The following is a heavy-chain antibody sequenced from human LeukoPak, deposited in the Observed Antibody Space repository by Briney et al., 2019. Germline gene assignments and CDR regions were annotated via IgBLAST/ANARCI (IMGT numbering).Heavy chain of an antibody. V-gene: IGHV1-18*01. D-gene: IGHD2-15*01. J-gene: IGHJ4*02. CDR3: ARYDRYCSGGDCHYYFDY. CDR1: GYTFTSYG. CDR2: ISAYNGNT. Sequence: ASVKVSCKASGYTFTSYGISWVRQAPGQGLEWMGWISAYNGNTNYAQKLQGRVTMTTDTSTSTAYMELRSLRSDDTAVYYCARYDRYCSGGDCHYYFDYWGQGTLVTVSS.